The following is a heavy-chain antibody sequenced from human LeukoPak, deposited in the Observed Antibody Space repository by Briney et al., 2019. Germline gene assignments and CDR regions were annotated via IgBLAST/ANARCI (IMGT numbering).Heavy chain of an antibody. V-gene: IGHV4-34*01. Sequence: PSETLSLTCAVYGGSFSGYYWSWIRQPPGKGLEWIGEINHSGSTNYNPSLKSRVTISVDTSKNQFSLKLSSVTAADTAVYYCVRGNWGFDYWGQGTLVTVSS. CDR1: GGSFSGYY. CDR3: VRGNWGFDY. D-gene: IGHD7-27*01. J-gene: IGHJ4*02. CDR2: INHSGST.